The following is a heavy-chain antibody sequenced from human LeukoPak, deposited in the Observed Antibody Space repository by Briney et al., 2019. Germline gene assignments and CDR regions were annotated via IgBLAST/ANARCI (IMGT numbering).Heavy chain of an antibody. J-gene: IGHJ5*01. D-gene: IGHD3-10*01. V-gene: IGHV4-30-4*01. CDR1: GGSISSGDYY. CDR2: IYYSGST. CDR3: ARDYYGSGSCYPNWFDS. Sequence: SQTLSLTCTVSGGSISSGDYYWSWIRQPPGKGLEWIGYIYYSGSTYYNPSLKSRVTISVDTSKNQFSLKLSSVTAADTAVYYCARDYYGSGSCYPNWFDSWGRGTLVTVSS.